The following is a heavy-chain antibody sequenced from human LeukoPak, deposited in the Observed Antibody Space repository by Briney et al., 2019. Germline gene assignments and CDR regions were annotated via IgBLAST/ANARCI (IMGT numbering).Heavy chain of an antibody. Sequence: GGSLRLSCAASGFTFSSYEMNWVRQTPGKGLEWVSYISSSGSTIYYADSVKGRFTISRDNAKNSLYLQMNSLRAEDTAVYYCARDKGYCSSTSCYNKGPFDYWGQGTLVTVSS. CDR3: ARDKGYCSSTSCYNKGPFDY. D-gene: IGHD2-2*02. CDR1: GFTFSSYE. CDR2: ISSSGSTI. J-gene: IGHJ4*02. V-gene: IGHV3-48*03.